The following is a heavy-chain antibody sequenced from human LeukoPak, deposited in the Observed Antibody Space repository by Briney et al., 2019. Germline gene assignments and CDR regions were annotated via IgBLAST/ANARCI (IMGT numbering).Heavy chain of an antibody. Sequence: GGSLRLSCAASGFTFSSYAMHWVRQAPGKGLEWVAVISYDGSNKYYADSVKGRFTISRDNSKNTLYLQMNSLRAEDTAVYYCARGAYYYGSGSYVWGQGTLVTVSS. V-gene: IGHV3-30-3*01. CDR2: ISYDGSNK. D-gene: IGHD3-10*01. J-gene: IGHJ4*02. CDR1: GFTFSSYA. CDR3: ARGAYYYGSGSYV.